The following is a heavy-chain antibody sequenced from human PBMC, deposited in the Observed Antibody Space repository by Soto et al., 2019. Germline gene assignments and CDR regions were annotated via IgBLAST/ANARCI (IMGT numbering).Heavy chain of an antibody. CDR2: ISAYNGNT. CDR3: ARVSDSGTGYYYYGMDV. J-gene: IGHJ6*02. D-gene: IGHD2-21*01. Sequence: GASVKVSCKASGYTFTSYGISWVRQAPGQGLEWMGWISAYNGNTNYAQKLQGRVTMTTDTSTSTAYMELRSLRSDDTAVYYCARVSDSGTGYYYYGMDVWGQGTTVTVSS. V-gene: IGHV1-18*01. CDR1: GYTFTSYG.